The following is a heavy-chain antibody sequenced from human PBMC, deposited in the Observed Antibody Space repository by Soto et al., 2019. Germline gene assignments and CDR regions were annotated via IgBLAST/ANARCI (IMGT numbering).Heavy chain of an antibody. CDR1: GFTFSGYW. D-gene: IGHD3-16*01. CDR3: ARDGVARGPDLDY. J-gene: IGHJ4*02. CDR2: INRDGSEE. Sequence: EVQVVESGGGLVQPGGSLRLSCAASGFTFSGYWMTWVRQAPGKGLEWVANINRDGSEEYYVDSVKGRFTISRDNAKNSLYLQMSSLRAEDTAVYYCARDGVARGPDLDYWGQGTLVTVSS. V-gene: IGHV3-7*01.